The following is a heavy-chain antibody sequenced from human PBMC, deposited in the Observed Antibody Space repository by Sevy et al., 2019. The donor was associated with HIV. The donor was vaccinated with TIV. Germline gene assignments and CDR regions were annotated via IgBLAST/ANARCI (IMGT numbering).Heavy chain of an antibody. D-gene: IGHD5-18*01. J-gene: IGHJ6*02. V-gene: IGHV3-48*02. CDR3: VREPEDTAMVPTGGYYGMDV. Sequence: GGSLRLSCAASGFTFSSYSMNWVRQAPGKGLEWVSYISSSSSTIYYADSVKGRFTISRDNAKNSLYLQMNSLRDEDTAVYYCVREPEDTAMVPTGGYYGMDVWGQGTTVTVSS. CDR1: GFTFSSYS. CDR2: ISSSSSTI.